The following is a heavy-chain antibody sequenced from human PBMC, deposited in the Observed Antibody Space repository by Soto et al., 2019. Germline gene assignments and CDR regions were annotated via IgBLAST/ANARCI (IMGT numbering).Heavy chain of an antibody. V-gene: IGHV3-30*18. D-gene: IGHD6-19*01. Sequence: GGSLRLSCAASGFTFSDYAMHWVRQAPGKGLEWVAVVSHDGRNTHYADSVKGRFTISRDSSKNTVSLEMTSPRAEDTAVYYCAKGGRQWLVTSDFNYWGQGALVTVS. CDR2: VSHDGRNT. CDR1: GFTFSDYA. J-gene: IGHJ4*02. CDR3: AKGGRQWLVTSDFNY.